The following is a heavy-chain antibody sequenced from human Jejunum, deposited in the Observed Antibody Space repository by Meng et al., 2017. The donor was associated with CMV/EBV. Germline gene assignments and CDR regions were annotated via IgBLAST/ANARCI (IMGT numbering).Heavy chain of an antibody. CDR2: IYTGGTT. CDR3: ARALTGTYYYGMDV. Sequence: SGFTGSSDYMTWVRQAPGKGLEWVSVIYTGGTTHYADSVKGRFTISRDSSKNTLFLQMNSLRAEDTVVYYCARALTGTYYYGMDVWGQGTTVTVSS. D-gene: IGHD1-20*01. CDR1: GFTGSSDY. V-gene: IGHV3-53*01. J-gene: IGHJ6*02.